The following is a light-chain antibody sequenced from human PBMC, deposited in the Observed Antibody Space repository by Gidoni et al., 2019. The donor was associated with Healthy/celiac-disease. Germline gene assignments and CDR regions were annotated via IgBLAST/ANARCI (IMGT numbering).Light chain of an antibody. CDR3: SSYTSSSTLLVV. V-gene: IGLV2-14*01. Sequence: QSPLTQPASVSGSPGRSITISCTGPSSDVGGYNYVPWYQQHPGKAPKLMIYEVSNRPSGVSNRVSGSKSGNTASLTISGLQAEDEADYYCSSYTSSSTLLVVFGGGTKLTVL. J-gene: IGLJ2*01. CDR2: EVS. CDR1: SSDVGGYNY.